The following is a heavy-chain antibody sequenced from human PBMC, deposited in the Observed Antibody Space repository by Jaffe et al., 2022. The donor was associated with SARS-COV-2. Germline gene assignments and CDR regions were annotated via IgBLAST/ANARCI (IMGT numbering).Heavy chain of an antibody. D-gene: IGHD6-13*01. CDR3: AKDMSAGAAAAGAYYYYYGMDV. Sequence: EVQLVESGGGLVQPGRSLRLSCAASGFTFDDYAMHWVRQAPGKGLEWVSGISWNSGSIGYADSVKGRFTISRDNAKNSLYLQMNSLRAEDTALYYCAKDMSAGAAAAGAYYYYYGMDVWGQGTTVTVSS. V-gene: IGHV3-9*01. J-gene: IGHJ6*02. CDR1: GFTFDDYA. CDR2: ISWNSGSI.